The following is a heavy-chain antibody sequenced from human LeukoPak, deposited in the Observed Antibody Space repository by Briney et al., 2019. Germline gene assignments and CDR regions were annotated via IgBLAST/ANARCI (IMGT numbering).Heavy chain of an antibody. CDR1: GYSISSGYY. CDR3: ARDRSGSSGPYYYYYMDV. Sequence: SETLSLTCAVSGYSISSGYYWGWIRQPPGKGLEWIGSIYHSGRTYYNPSLKSRVTISVDTSKNQFSLKLNSVTAADTAVYYCARDRSGSSGPYYYYYMDVWGKGTTVTVSS. J-gene: IGHJ6*03. D-gene: IGHD6-19*01. CDR2: IYHSGRT. V-gene: IGHV4-38-2*02.